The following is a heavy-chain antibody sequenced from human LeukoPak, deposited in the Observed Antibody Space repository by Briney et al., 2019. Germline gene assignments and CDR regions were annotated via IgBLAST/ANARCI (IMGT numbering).Heavy chain of an antibody. CDR1: GFTFSDYY. CDR2: ISSSGSTI. Sequence: GGSLRLSCAASGFTFSDYYMSWIRQAPGKGLEWVSYISSSGSTIYYADSVKGRFTISRDNAKNSPYLQMNSLRAEDTAVYYCARDLGYCSSTSCYMGPVGYWGQGTLVTVSS. CDR3: ARDLGYCSSTSCYMGPVGY. J-gene: IGHJ4*02. V-gene: IGHV3-11*04. D-gene: IGHD2-2*02.